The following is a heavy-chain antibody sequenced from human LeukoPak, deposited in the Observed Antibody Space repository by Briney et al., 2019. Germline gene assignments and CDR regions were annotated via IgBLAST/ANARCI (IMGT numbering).Heavy chain of an antibody. V-gene: IGHV3-21*01. CDR3: ARSAGGVAAAADY. J-gene: IGHJ4*02. CDR1: GFTFSSYA. D-gene: IGHD6-13*01. CDR2: ISSSSSYI. Sequence: SGGSLRLSCAASGFTFSSYAMNWVRQAPGKGLEWVSSISSSSSYIYYADSVKGRFTISRDNAKNSLYLQMNSLRAEDTAVYYCARSAGGVAAAADYWGQGTLVTVSS.